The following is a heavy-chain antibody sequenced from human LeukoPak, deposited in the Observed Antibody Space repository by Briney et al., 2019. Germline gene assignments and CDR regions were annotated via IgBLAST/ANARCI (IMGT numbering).Heavy chain of an antibody. CDR1: GGTFSSYA. CDR2: IIPIFGTA. D-gene: IGHD6-19*01. J-gene: IGHJ6*02. CDR3: ARRAVAGYYYYGMDV. V-gene: IGHV1-69*01. Sequence: SVKVSCKASGGTFSSYAISWVRQAPGQGLEWMGGIIPIFGTANYAQKFQGRVTITADESTSTAYMELSSLRSEDTAVYYCARRAVAGYYYYGMDVWGQGTAVTVSS.